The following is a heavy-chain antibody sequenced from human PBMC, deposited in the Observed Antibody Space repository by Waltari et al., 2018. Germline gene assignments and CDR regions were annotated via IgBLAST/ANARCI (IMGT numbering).Heavy chain of an antibody. D-gene: IGHD3-22*01. CDR3: ARSAYYDSSGYSYFDY. J-gene: IGHJ4*02. CDR2: INHSGST. CDR1: GGSFSGYY. Sequence: QVQLQQWGAGLLKPSETLSLTCAVYGGSFSGYYWSWIRPPPGKGLEWIGEINHSGSTNYNPSLKSRVTISVDTSKNQFSLKLSSVTAADTAVYYCARSAYYDSSGYSYFDYWGQGTLVTVSS. V-gene: IGHV4-34*01.